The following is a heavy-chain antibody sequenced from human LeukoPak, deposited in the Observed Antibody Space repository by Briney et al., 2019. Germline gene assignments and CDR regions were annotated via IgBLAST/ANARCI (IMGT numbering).Heavy chain of an antibody. CDR1: GFTFSSYS. J-gene: IGHJ3*01. CDR3: ARGGALLWFGALVAFDV. V-gene: IGHV3-21*01. Sequence: GGSLRLSCAASGFTFSSYSMNWVRQAPGKGLEWVSSISSSSSYIYYADSVKGRFTISRDNAKNSLYLQMSSLRAEDTAVYYCARGGALLWFGALVAFDVWGQGTMVTVSS. D-gene: IGHD3-10*01. CDR2: ISSSSSYI.